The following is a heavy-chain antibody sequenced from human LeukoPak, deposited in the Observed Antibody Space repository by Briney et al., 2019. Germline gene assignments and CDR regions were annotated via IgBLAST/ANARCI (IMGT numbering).Heavy chain of an antibody. D-gene: IGHD6-19*01. CDR3: ARRFGYSSGWYGAMDV. V-gene: IGHV4-59*08. Sequence: SETLSLTCTVSGGSISSYYWSWIRQPPGKGLEWIGYISYSGSTNYNPSLKSRVTISVDTSKNQFSLKLSSVTAADTAVYYCARRFGYSSGWYGAMDVWGQGTTVTVSS. CDR1: GGSISSYY. J-gene: IGHJ6*02. CDR2: ISYSGST.